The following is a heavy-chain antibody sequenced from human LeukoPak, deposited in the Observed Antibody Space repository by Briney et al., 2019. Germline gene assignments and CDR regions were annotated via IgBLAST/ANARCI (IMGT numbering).Heavy chain of an antibody. Sequence: SGRSLSLSCAASGFTFSSYGMHWVRQAPGKGLEWVAVISCDGSNKYYADSVKGRFTTSRDNSKNTLFLQMNSLRAEDTALYYCAKMSGHYSRWASKFDYWGQGTLVTVSS. CDR2: ISCDGSNK. CDR3: AKMSGHYSRWASKFDY. CDR1: GFTFSSYG. V-gene: IGHV3-30*18. D-gene: IGHD3-3*01. J-gene: IGHJ4*02.